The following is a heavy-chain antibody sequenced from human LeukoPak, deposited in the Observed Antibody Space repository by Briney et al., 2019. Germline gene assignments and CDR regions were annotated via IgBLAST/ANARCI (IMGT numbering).Heavy chain of an antibody. J-gene: IGHJ4*02. CDR2: IIPIFGTA. V-gene: IGHV1-69*05. Sequence: SVKVSCKASGGTFSSYAISWVRQAPGQGLEWMGRIIPIFGTANYAQKFQGRVTMTRDTSTSTVYMELSSLRSEDTAVYYCARADYYDSSGYEWGQGTLVTVSS. CDR3: ARADYYDSSGYE. D-gene: IGHD3-22*01. CDR1: GGTFSSYA.